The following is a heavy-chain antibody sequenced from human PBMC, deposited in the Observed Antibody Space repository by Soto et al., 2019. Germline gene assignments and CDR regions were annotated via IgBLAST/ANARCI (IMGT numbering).Heavy chain of an antibody. D-gene: IGHD3-9*01. CDR2: IYYSGST. V-gene: IGHV4-59*01. Sequence: IRQPPGKGLEWIGYIYYSGSTNYNPSLKSRVTISVDTSKNQFSLKLSSVTAADTAVYYCARDRDWSDYWGQGTLVTVSS. J-gene: IGHJ4*02. CDR3: ARDRDWSDY.